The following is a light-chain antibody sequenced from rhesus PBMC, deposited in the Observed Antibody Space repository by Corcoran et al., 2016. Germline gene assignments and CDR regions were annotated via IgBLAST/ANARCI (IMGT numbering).Light chain of an antibody. CDR1: QSVSSY. CDR3: QQYSNWPT. J-gene: IGKJ1*01. CDR2: GAS. V-gene: IGKV3S9*01. Sequence: EIVMTQSPATLSLSPGERATLSCRASQSVSSYVAWYQQKTKQAPRLLIYGASSRATGIPDRFSGSGSVTDLTLTISSREPEDFAVYYCQQYSNWPTFGQGTKVEIK.